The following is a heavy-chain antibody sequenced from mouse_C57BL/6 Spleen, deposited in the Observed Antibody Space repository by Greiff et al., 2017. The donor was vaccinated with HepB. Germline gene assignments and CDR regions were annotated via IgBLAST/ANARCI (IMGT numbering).Heavy chain of an antibody. Sequence: QVQLQQPGAELVKPGASVKLSCKASGYTFTSYWMHWVKQRPGRGLEWIGRIDPNSGGTKYNEKFKSKATLTVDKPSSTAYMQLSLTSEDSAVYYCARGDDYGNLYFDYWGQGTTLTVSS. V-gene: IGHV1-72*01. CDR3: ARGDDYGNLYFDY. CDR1: GYTFTSYW. CDR2: IDPNSGGT. D-gene: IGHD2-1*01. J-gene: IGHJ2*01.